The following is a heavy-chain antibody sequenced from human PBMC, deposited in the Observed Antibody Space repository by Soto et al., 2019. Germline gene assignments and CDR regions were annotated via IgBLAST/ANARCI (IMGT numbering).Heavy chain of an antibody. Sequence: QVQLQESGPGLVKPSQTLSLTCTVSGGSISSGDYYWSWIRQPPGKGLEWIGYIYYSGSTYYNPSLQSRVNISVDTSKNQFSLKLSSVTAADTAVYYCARVFSHYGRNRLKELGLDYWGQGTLVIVSS. CDR2: IYYSGST. J-gene: IGHJ4*02. CDR1: GGSISSGDYY. CDR3: ARVFSHYGRNRLKELGLDY. V-gene: IGHV4-30-4*01. D-gene: IGHD4-4*01.